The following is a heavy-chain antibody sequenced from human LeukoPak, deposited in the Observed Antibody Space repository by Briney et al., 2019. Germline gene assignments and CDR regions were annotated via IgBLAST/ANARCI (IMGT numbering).Heavy chain of an antibody. J-gene: IGHJ4*02. CDR3: ARGGGVATIRRYFDY. D-gene: IGHD5-12*01. V-gene: IGHV4-38-2*02. CDR2: ISHTGST. CDR1: GYSISNGYN. Sequence: SETLSLTCTVSGYSISNGYNWGWVRRPPGKGLECIGSISHTGSTYYNPSLESRVTISVDTSKNQFSLKLSSVTAADTAVYYCARGGGVATIRRYFDYWGQGTLVTVSS.